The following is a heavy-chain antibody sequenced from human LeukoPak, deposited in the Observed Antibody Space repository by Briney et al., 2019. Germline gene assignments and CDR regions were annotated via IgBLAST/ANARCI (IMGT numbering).Heavy chain of an antibody. D-gene: IGHD2-21*02. CDR3: ARNRDSN. J-gene: IGHJ4*02. Sequence: QPGGSLRLSCAASGSTFSSYWMSWVRQAPGKGVECVANIKKDGNEKYYMDSVKSRFTISRDNAKMSLYLQMISLRAEDTAVYYCARNRDSNWGQGTLVTVSS. V-gene: IGHV3-7*04. CDR1: GSTFSSYW. CDR2: IKKDGNEK.